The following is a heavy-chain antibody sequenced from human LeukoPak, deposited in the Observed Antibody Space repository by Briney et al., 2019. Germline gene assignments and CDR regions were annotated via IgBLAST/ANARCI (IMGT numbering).Heavy chain of an antibody. Sequence: SQTLSLTCTVSGGSISSGGYYWSWIRQHPGKGLEWIGYIYYSGSPYYNPSLKSRVTISVDTSKNQFSLKLSSVTAADTAVYYCAREYDFWSGYFSHDAFDIWGQGTMVTVSS. CDR2: IYYSGSP. V-gene: IGHV4-31*03. CDR1: GGSISSGGYY. CDR3: AREYDFWSGYFSHDAFDI. D-gene: IGHD3-3*01. J-gene: IGHJ3*02.